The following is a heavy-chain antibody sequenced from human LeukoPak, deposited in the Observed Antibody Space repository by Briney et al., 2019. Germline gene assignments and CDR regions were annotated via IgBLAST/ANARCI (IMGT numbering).Heavy chain of an antibody. CDR2: ISAYNGNT. J-gene: IGHJ4*02. CDR3: ARDQGYCSGGSCYSLDY. V-gene: IGHV1-18*01. D-gene: IGHD2-15*01. Sequence: ASVKVSCKASGYTFTSYGISWVRQAPGQGLEWMGWISAYNGNTNYAQKLQGRVTMTTDTSTSTAYMELRSLRSDDTAVYYCARDQGYCSGGSCYSLDYWGQGTLVTVSS. CDR1: GYTFTSYG.